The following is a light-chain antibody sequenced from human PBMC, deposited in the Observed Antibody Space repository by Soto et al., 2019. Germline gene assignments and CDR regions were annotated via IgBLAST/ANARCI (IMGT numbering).Light chain of an antibody. J-gene: IGKJ1*01. V-gene: IGKV1-27*01. CDR1: HDISNF. Sequence: DIQMTQSPSSLSASVGDRVTITCRASHDISNFLAWYQQKPGKVPQLLIYTASTLQSGAPSRFSGSGSGTDFTLTISSLQTEDVATYYCQKYNSAPWTFGQGTKVEIK. CDR2: TAS. CDR3: QKYNSAPWT.